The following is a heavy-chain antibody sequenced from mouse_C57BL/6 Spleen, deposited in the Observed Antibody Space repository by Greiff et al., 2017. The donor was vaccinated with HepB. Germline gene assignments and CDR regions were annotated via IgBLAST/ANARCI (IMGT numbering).Heavy chain of an antibody. D-gene: IGHD2-5*01. V-gene: IGHV14-2*01. Sequence: VQLQQSGAELVKPGASVKLSCTASGFNIKDYYMHWVKQRTEQGLEWIGRIDPEDGETKYATKFQGKATITADTSSNTAYLQLSSLTSEDTAVYYCARRYSNYVDYAMDYWVQGTSVTVSS. CDR1: GFNIKDYY. J-gene: IGHJ4*01. CDR3: ARRYSNYVDYAMDY. CDR2: IDPEDGET.